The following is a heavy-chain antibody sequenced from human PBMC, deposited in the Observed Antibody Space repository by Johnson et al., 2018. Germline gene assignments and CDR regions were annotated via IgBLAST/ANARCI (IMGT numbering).Heavy chain of an antibody. CDR2: LGYNDGRK. V-gene: IGHV3-9*01. CDR1: GFNLDDYA. Sequence: VQLVESGGGLVQPGRSLRLSCAASGFNLDDYAMHWVRQAPGKGLEWVSTLGYNDGRKVYADSVKGRFTISRDNAKNSLYLQLKSLEVEDTALYYCARATRNYCYTTSCFAQYFQHWGQGTL. D-gene: IGHD3-16*02. J-gene: IGHJ1*01. CDR3: ARATRNYCYTTSCFAQYFQH.